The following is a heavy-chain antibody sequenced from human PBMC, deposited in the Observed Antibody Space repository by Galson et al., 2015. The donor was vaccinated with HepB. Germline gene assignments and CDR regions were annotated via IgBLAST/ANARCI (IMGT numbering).Heavy chain of an antibody. V-gene: IGHV1-18*04. CDR3: ARDRDYRFDY. CDR1: GHTFTING. Sequence: SVKVSCKASGHTFTINGISWVRQTPRQGLEWLGWISAYGGNTKYAQKYQGRITLTRDTYKVTAYMERRSLRSDDTAVYYCARDRDYRFDYWGQGTLVTVSS. CDR2: ISAYGGNT. J-gene: IGHJ4*02. D-gene: IGHD4/OR15-4a*01.